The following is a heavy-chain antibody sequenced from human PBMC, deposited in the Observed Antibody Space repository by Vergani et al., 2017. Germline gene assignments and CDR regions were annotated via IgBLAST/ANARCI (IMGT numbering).Heavy chain of an antibody. CDR1: GGSFSGYY. J-gene: IGHJ5*02. D-gene: IGHD6-19*01. CDR2: INHSGST. V-gene: IGHV4-34*01. CDR3: VRGRGAVAIGWFDP. Sequence: QVQLQQWGAGLLKPSETLSLTCAVYGGSFSGYYWSWIRQPPGKGLEWIGEINHSGSTNYNPSLKSRVTISVDTSKNQFSLKLSSVTAADTAVYYCVRGRGAVAIGWFDPWGQGTLVTVSS.